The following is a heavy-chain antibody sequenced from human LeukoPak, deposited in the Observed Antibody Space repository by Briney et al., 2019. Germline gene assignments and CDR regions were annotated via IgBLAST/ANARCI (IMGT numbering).Heavy chain of an antibody. Sequence: SVKVSCKASGGTFSSYAISWVRQAPGQGLEWMGGIIPVFGTANYAQKFQGRVTITTDESTSTAYMELSSLRSEDTAVYYCARVGLGYCSGGSCYAYWGQGTLVTVSS. J-gene: IGHJ4*02. D-gene: IGHD2-15*01. CDR3: ARVGLGYCSGGSCYAY. CDR1: GGTFSSYA. V-gene: IGHV1-69*05. CDR2: IIPVFGTA.